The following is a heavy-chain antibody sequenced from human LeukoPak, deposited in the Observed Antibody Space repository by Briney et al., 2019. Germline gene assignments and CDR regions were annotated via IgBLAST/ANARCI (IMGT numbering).Heavy chain of an antibody. Sequence: SETLSLTCAVYGGYFSGYYWSWIRQLPGKGLEWIGEFNHSGSTNYNPSLKSRVTISVDTSKNQFSLKLSSVTAADTAVYYCAREGIRSRGSSGWYLSVWGQGTLVTVSS. V-gene: IGHV4-34*01. CDR2: FNHSGST. CDR3: AREGIRSRGSSGWYLSV. J-gene: IGHJ4*02. CDR1: GGYFSGYY. D-gene: IGHD6-19*01.